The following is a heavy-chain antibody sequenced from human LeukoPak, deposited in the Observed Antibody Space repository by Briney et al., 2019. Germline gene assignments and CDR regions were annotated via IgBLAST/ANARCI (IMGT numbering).Heavy chain of an antibody. CDR3: AKDATGFSDFDY. CDR2: ISGSGGRT. D-gene: IGHD3-9*01. J-gene: IGHJ4*02. CDR1: GFTFNNYV. Sequence: GGSLRLSCEASGFTFNNYVMNWVRQAPGKGLEWVSGISGSGGRTYYADSVKGRFTISRDNSKNTLYLQMNNLRADDTAVYYCAKDATGFSDFDYWGQGTLVTVSS. V-gene: IGHV3-23*01.